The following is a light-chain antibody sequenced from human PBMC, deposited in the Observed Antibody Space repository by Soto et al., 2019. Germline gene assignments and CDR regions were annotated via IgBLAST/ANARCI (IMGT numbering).Light chain of an antibody. CDR2: DTS. CDR3: LLSYGPPWV. J-gene: IGLJ3*02. V-gene: IGLV7-46*01. CDR1: TGAVIGTHW. Sequence: QAVVTQEPSLTVSPGGTVTLTCGSDTGAVIGTHWPYWFQQRPGQAPRTLIYDTSTKPSWTPARFSGSLLGGKAALTLSGAQPEDEADYYCLLSYGPPWVFGGGTKLTVL.